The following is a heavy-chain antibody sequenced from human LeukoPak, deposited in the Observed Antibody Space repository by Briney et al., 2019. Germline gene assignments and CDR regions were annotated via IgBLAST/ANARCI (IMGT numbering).Heavy chain of an antibody. CDR2: IYYSGST. CDR1: GGSISSSSYY. J-gene: IGHJ4*02. D-gene: IGHD3-10*01. Sequence: SQTLSLTCTVSGGSISSSSYYWGWICQPPGKGLEWIGSIYYSGSTYYNPSLKSRVTISVDTSKNQFSLKLSSVTAADTAVYYCARHRGRFRRHRWYYFDYWGQGTLVTVSS. CDR3: ARHRGRFRRHRWYYFDY. V-gene: IGHV4-39*01.